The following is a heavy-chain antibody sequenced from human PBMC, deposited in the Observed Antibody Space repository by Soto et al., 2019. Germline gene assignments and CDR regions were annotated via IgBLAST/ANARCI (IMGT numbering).Heavy chain of an antibody. J-gene: IGHJ6*01. CDR3: ARDNTRPQLGGNYYYILEA. CDR2: IMPVFRTP. V-gene: IGHV1-69*12. CDR1: GGTFRTAA. Sequence: QVHLEQSGAEVKKPGSSVKVSCKASGGTFRTAAVSWVRQAPGQGLEWLGGIMPVFRTPDYAQKFQGRVTFPAAESPGPAYVGWSGLGPEATAVNYCARDNTRPQLGGNYYYILEAWGKGPRSPSPQ. D-gene: IGHD2-2*02.